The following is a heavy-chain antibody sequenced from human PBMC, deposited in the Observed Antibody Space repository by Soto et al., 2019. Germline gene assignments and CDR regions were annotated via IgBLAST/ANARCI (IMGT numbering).Heavy chain of an antibody. CDR3: ASRGSEYTYGYLF. D-gene: IGHD5-18*01. CDR2: INTDGSST. J-gene: IGHJ4*02. V-gene: IGHV3-74*01. CDR1: EFAFSRYW. Sequence: GGSLRLSCAASEFAFSRYWMHWVRQPPGKGLEWVSRINTDGSSTDYADSVKGRFTISRDNAKNTLYLQMNSLRAEDTAIYYCASRGSEYTYGYLFWGQGTLVTVSS.